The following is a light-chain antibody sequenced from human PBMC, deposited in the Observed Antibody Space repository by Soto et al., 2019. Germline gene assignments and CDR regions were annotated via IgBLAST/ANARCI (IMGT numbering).Light chain of an antibody. CDR2: SNN. CDR1: SSNIGRDT. J-gene: IGLJ3*02. CDR3: ATWDGSLNGWV. V-gene: IGLV1-44*01. Sequence: QSVLTQPPSASGTPGQRVTISCSGSSSNIGRDTVNWYQQLPGTAPKLLIYSNNQRPSGVPDRFSGSKSGTSASLAISGLQSDDEADYYCATWDGSLNGWVFGGGTKLTVL.